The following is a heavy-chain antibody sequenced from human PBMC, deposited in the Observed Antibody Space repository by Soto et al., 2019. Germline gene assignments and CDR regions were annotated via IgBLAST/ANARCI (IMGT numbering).Heavy chain of an antibody. CDR1: GGSFSGYY. Sequence: QVQLQQWGAGLLKPSETLSLTCAVYGGSFSGYYWSWIRQPPGRGLEWFGEINHSGSTNYNPSRKSRVTRTGDTAKNQSSRKLSSATAADTAGEDGASRKRITGTYYWGQGTLVTVSS. J-gene: IGHJ4*02. D-gene: IGHD1-20*01. V-gene: IGHV4-34*01. CDR3: ASRKRITGTYY. CDR2: INHSGST.